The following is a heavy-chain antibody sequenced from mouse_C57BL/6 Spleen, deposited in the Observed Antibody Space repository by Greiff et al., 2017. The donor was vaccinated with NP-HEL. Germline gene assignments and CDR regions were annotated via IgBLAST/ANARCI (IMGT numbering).Heavy chain of an antibody. J-gene: IGHJ3*01. Sequence: EVQLQQSGAELVRPGASVKLSCTASGFNIKDYYMHWVKQRPEQGLEWIGRIDPEDGDTEYAPKFQGKATMTADTSSNTAYLQLSSLTSEDTAVYYCTRDYYGSSYVFAYWGQGTLVTVSA. CDR3: TRDYYGSSYVFAY. D-gene: IGHD1-1*01. CDR1: GFNIKDYY. CDR2: IDPEDGDT. V-gene: IGHV14-1*01.